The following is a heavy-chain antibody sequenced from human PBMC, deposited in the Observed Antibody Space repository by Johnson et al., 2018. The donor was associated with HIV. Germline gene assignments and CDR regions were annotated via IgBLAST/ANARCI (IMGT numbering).Heavy chain of an antibody. J-gene: IGHJ3*02. D-gene: IGHD4-17*01. V-gene: IGHV3-23*04. CDR1: GFTFSSYA. CDR3: ATQEDYGDYYGAFDI. Sequence: VLLVESGGGVVQPGRSLRLSCAASGFTFSSYAMSWVRQAPGKGLEWVSAIRGSGGSTYYADSVKGRFTISRDNSKNTLYLQMNSLRAEDTAVYYCATQEDYGDYYGAFDIWGQGTMVTVSS. CDR2: IRGSGGST.